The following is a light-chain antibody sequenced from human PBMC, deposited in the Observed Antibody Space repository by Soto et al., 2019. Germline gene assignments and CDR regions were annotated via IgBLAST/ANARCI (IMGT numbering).Light chain of an antibody. J-gene: IGKJ1*01. CDR3: QQYNSYWT. CDR2: DAS. Sequence: DIRMTQSTSTLSASVVDRVTITCRASQSISSWLAWYQQKPGKAPKLLIYDASSLESGVPSRFSGSGSGTEFTLTISSLQPDDFATYYCQQYNSYWTFGQGTKVDI. CDR1: QSISSW. V-gene: IGKV1-5*01.